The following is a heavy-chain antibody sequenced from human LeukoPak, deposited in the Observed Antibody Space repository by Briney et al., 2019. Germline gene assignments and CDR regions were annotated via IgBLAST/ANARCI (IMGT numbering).Heavy chain of an antibody. CDR1: GFSLSSYA. CDR2: IYAGDSDT. J-gene: IGHJ5*02. D-gene: IGHD2-21*02. V-gene: IGHV3-23*01. Sequence: PGGSLRLSCVACGFSLSSYATAWVRQAQGKGLVGGSGIYAGDSDTFYIDAGKGRFTISKDKSKNILYLQMNSLRAEDTAVYHCAKDLTYGDGRWEFDLWGQGTLVTVSS. CDR3: AKDLTYGDGRWEFDL.